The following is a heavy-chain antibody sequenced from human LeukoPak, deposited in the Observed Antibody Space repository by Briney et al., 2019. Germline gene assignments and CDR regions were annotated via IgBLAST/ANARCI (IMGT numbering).Heavy chain of an antibody. V-gene: IGHV3-33*01. CDR2: IWYDGSNK. D-gene: IGHD5-12*01. Sequence: PGGSLRLSCAASGFTFSSYGMHWVRQAPGKGLEWVAVIWYDGSNKYYADSVRGRFTISRDNSKNTLYLQMNSLRAEDTAVYYCAMGAIVATIDYWGQGTLVTVSS. CDR1: GFTFSSYG. J-gene: IGHJ4*02. CDR3: AMGAIVATIDY.